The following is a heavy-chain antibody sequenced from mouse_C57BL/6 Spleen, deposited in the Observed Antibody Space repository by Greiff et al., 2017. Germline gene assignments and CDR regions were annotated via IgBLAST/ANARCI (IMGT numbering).Heavy chain of an antibody. J-gene: IGHJ3*01. CDR1: GYTFTSYW. D-gene: IGHD2-1*01. Sequence: QVQLQQPGAELVKPGASVKMSCKASGYTFTSYWITWVKQRPGQGLEWIGDIYPGSGSTNYNEKFKSKATLTVDTSSSTAYMQLSSLTSEDSAVYYWARGIYYGKPWFAYWCQGTLVTVSA. CDR2: IYPGSGST. V-gene: IGHV1-55*01. CDR3: ARGIYYGKPWFAY.